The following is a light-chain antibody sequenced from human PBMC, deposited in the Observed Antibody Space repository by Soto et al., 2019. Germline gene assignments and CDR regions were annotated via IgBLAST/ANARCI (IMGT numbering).Light chain of an antibody. Sequence: QSVLTQPPSASGTPGQGVTISCSGSSSNIGSNTVNWYQQLPGTAPKLLIYSNNQRPSGVPDRFSGSKSGTSASLAISGLQSEDEAVYYCAAWDDSLNGHWVFGGGTKLTVL. V-gene: IGLV1-44*01. CDR3: AAWDDSLNGHWV. CDR1: SSNIGSNT. J-gene: IGLJ3*02. CDR2: SNN.